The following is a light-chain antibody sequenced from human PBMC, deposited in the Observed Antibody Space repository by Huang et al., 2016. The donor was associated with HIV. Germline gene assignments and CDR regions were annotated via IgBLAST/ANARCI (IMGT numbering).Light chain of an antibody. CDR3: QQYTNWPRT. V-gene: IGKV3-15*01. CDR1: QSVSSN. J-gene: IGKJ1*01. Sequence: EIVMTQSPATLSVFPGDRATLSCRASQSVSSNLAWYQQKPGQPPRLLLYGASTRATGIPARFSGSGSGTEFTLTISSLQSEDFAVYYCQQYTNWPRTFGQGTKVEIK. CDR2: GAS.